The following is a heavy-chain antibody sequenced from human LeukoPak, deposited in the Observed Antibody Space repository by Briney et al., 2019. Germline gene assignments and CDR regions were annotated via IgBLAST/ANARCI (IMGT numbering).Heavy chain of an antibody. V-gene: IGHV3-23*01. Sequence: GGSLRLSCAASGFTFSSYAMSWVRQAPGMGLEWASGISGSAGSTYYADSVKGRFTISRDNSKNTLYLQMNSLRAEDTAVYYCARDSGYSLAGWFDPWGQGTLVTVSS. CDR2: ISGSAGST. D-gene: IGHD3-22*01. CDR3: ARDSGYSLAGWFDP. J-gene: IGHJ5*02. CDR1: GFTFSSYA.